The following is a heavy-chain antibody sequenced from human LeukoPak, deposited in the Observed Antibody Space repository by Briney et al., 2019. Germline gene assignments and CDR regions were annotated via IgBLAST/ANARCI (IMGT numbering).Heavy chain of an antibody. CDR3: ASGYCSSTSCFENWFDP. J-gene: IGHJ5*02. CDR2: IYHSGST. CDR1: GGSISSGGYY. D-gene: IGHD2-2*01. V-gene: IGHV4-30-2*01. Sequence: SETLSLTCTVSGGSISSGGYYWSWIRQPPGKGLEWIGYIYHSGSTYYNPSLKSRVTISVDRSKNQFSLKLSSVTAADTAVYYCASGYCSSTSCFENWFDPWGQGTLVTVSS.